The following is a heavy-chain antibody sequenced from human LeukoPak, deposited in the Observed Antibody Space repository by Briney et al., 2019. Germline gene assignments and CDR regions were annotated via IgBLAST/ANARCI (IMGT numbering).Heavy chain of an antibody. V-gene: IGHV3-15*01. CDR3: TTDPSGLTDAFDI. Sequence: PGGSLRLSCAASGFTFSNAWMSWVRQAPGKGLEWVGRIKSKTDGGTTDYAAPVKGRFTISRDDSKNTLYLQMNSLKTEDTAVYYCTTDPSGLTDAFDIWGQGTMVTVSS. D-gene: IGHD1-14*01. CDR2: IKSKTDGGTT. CDR1: GFTFSNAW. J-gene: IGHJ3*02.